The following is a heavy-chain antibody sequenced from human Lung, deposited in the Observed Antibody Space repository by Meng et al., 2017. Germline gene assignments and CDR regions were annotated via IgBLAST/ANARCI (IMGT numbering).Heavy chain of an antibody. CDR3: ARGPTTMAHDFDY. J-gene: IGHJ4*02. Sequence: QWGQGLFKPCDTLSLSAVVFGGSINDYYWSWILQPPGKGLEWIGEINHSGRTNYNPSLESRATISVDTSQNNLSLKLSSVTAADSAVYYCARGPTTMAHDFDYWGQGTLVTVSS. D-gene: IGHD4-11*01. CDR2: INHSGRT. CDR1: GGSINDYY. V-gene: IGHV4-34*02.